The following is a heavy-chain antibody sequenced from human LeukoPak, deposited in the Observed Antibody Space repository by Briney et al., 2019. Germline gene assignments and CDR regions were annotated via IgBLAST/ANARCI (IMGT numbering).Heavy chain of an antibody. CDR1: DGSIRNHY. V-gene: IGHV4-4*07. D-gene: IGHD1-26*01. J-gene: IGHJ4*02. Sequence: SETLSLTCTVSDGSIRNHYWSWIRQSAGKGLEWIGRMYRSEYTDYEPSLKSRVTMALDTSKNQFTLKLSSVTAADTAMYYCARGSYQEFDYWGQGTLVTVSS. CDR3: ARGSYQEFDY. CDR2: MYRSEYT.